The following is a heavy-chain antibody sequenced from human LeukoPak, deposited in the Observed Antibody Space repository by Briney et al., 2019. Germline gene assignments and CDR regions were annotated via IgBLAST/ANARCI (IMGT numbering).Heavy chain of an antibody. Sequence: PGGSLRLSCAASGFIFSDYEMYWVRQAPGKGLEWVSYISTSGTTRFYADSVKGRFTISRDNAKNSLFLKMNSLRAEDTAVYYCARGAPDTAMEYCYYGLDVWGKGTTVTVSS. J-gene: IGHJ6*04. CDR2: ISTSGTTR. V-gene: IGHV3-48*03. D-gene: IGHD5-18*01. CDR1: GFIFSDYE. CDR3: ARGAPDTAMEYCYYGLDV.